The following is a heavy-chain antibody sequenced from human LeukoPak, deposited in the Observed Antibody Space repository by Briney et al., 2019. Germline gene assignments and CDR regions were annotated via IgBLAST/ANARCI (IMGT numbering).Heavy chain of an antibody. CDR3: ARDLSGSTSGDAFDI. J-gene: IGHJ3*02. CDR2: INTNTGNP. CDR1: GYTFTSYA. V-gene: IGHV7-4-1*02. D-gene: IGHD2-2*01. Sequence: GASVKVSCKASGYTFTSYAMDWVRQAPGQGLEWMGWINTNTGNPTYAQGFTGRFVFSLDTSVSTAYLQISSLKAEDTAVYYCARDLSGSTSGDAFDIWGQGTMVTVSS.